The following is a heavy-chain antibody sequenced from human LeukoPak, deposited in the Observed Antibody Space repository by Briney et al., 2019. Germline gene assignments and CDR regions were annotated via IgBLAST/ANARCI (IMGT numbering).Heavy chain of an antibody. J-gene: IGHJ4*02. V-gene: IGHV3-48*03. CDR1: GFTFSNYE. CDR3: AKGFPSSSGWAPGGYFDY. CDR2: ISSSGSTI. Sequence: PGGSLRLSCAASGFTFSNYEMHWIRQAPGKGLEWVSYISSSGSTIYYADSVKGRFTISRNNAKNSLYLQMNSLRAEDTAVYYCAKGFPSSSGWAPGGYFDYWGQGTLVTVSS. D-gene: IGHD6-19*01.